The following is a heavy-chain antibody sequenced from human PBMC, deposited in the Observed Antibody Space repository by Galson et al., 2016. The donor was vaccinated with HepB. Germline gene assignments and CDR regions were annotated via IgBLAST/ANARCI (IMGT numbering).Heavy chain of an antibody. CDR1: GGSISSDHW. V-gene: IGHV4-4*02. CDR3: ARVKDFWSGYLGEDSN. J-gene: IGHJ4*02. D-gene: IGHD3-3*01. CDR2: IYHSGST. Sequence: ETLSLTCAVSGGSISSDHWWSWVRQPPGKGLEWIGEIYHSGSTHYNPSLRSRVTISLDKSKNHFSLKLNSVTAADTAVYYCARVKDFWSGYLGEDSNWGQGTLVTVSS.